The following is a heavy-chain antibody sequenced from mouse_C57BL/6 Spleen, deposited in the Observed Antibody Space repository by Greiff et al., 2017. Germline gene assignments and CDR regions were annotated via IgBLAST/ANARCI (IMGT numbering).Heavy chain of an antibody. CDR1: GYTFTTYP. CDR2: FHPYNDDT. CDR3: ARGANYYGSSDWYFDV. D-gene: IGHD1-1*01. V-gene: IGHV1-47*01. Sequence: VQLQESGAEPVKPGASVKMSCKASGYTFTTYPIEWMKQNHGKSLEWIGNFHPYNDDTKYNEKFKGKATLTVEKSSSTVYLELSRLTSDDSAVYYCARGANYYGSSDWYFDVWGTGTTVTVSS. J-gene: IGHJ1*03.